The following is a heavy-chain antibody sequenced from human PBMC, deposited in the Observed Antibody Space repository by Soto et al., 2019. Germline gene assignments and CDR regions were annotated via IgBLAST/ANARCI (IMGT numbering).Heavy chain of an antibody. Sequence: ASVKVSCKASGYTFTNYGFIWVRQAPGHGLEWVGWISPYNGKTEYAQNLQGRVTMTRDKPTSTAYMELSSLRSEDTAVYYCAGPPELTRIYYYYGMDVWGQGTTVTVSS. D-gene: IGHD1-7*01. CDR1: GYTFTNYG. CDR2: ISPYNGKT. V-gene: IGHV1-18*01. CDR3: AGPPELTRIYYYYGMDV. J-gene: IGHJ6*02.